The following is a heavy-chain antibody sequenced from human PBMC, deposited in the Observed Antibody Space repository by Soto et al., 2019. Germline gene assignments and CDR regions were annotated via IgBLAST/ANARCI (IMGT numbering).Heavy chain of an antibody. V-gene: IGHV4-39*01. D-gene: IGHD2-2*01. J-gene: IGHJ6*03. CDR2: IYYSGST. Sequence: SETLSLTCTVSGGSISSSSYYWGWIRQPPGKGLEWIGSIYYSGSTYYNPSLKSRVTISVDTSKNQFSLKLSSVTAADTAVYYCARGSVCSSTSCYLYYYYYMDVWGKGTTVTVSS. CDR3: ARGSVCSSTSCYLYYYYYMDV. CDR1: GGSISSSSYY.